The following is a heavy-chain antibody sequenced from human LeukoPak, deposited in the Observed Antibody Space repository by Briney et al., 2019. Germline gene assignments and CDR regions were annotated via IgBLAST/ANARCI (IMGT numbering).Heavy chain of an antibody. V-gene: IGHV3-21*01. CDR1: GFTFNNYG. CDR3: ARALGNYYDSSGYYPTTLDAFDI. Sequence: GGSLRLSCAASGFTFNNYGMHWVRQAPGKGLEWVSSISSSSSYIYYADSVKGRFTISRDNAKNSLYLQMNSLRAEDTAVYYCARALGNYYDSSGYYPTTLDAFDIWGQGTMVTVSS. D-gene: IGHD3-22*01. J-gene: IGHJ3*02. CDR2: ISSSSSYI.